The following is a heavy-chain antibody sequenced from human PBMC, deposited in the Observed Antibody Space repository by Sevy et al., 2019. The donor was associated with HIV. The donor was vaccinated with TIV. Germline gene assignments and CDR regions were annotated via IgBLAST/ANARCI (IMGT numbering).Heavy chain of an antibody. CDR2: ISSSRSYI. CDR1: GFTFSSYS. Sequence: GESLKISCAASGFTFSSYSMNWVRQAPGKGLEWVSSISSSRSYIYYADSVKGRFTISRDNAKNSLYLQMNGLRAEDTAIYYCAREAYSYLFYFDSWGQGTLVTVSS. D-gene: IGHD3-16*01. CDR3: AREAYSYLFYFDS. V-gene: IGHV3-21*01. J-gene: IGHJ4*02.